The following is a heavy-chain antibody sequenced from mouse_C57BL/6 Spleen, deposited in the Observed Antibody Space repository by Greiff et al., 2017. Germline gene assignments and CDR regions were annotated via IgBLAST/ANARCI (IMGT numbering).Heavy chain of an antibody. CDR1: GYTFTSYW. J-gene: IGHJ2*01. D-gene: IGHD1-1*01. Sequence: VQLQQPGAELVRPGSSVKLSCKASGYTFTSYWMHWVKQRPIQGLEWIGNIDPSDSETHYNQKFKDKATLTVDKSSSTAYMQLSSLTSEDSAVYYCARDYGSSRDYWGQGTTLTVSS. CDR2: IDPSDSET. V-gene: IGHV1-52*01. CDR3: ARDYGSSRDY.